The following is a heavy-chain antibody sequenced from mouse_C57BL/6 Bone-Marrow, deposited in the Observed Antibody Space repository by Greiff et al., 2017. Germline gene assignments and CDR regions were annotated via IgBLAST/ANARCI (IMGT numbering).Heavy chain of an antibody. CDR1: GYTFTSYW. CDR3: AREERFPYYFDY. CDR2: IDPSDSYT. V-gene: IGHV1-59*01. J-gene: IGHJ2*01. Sequence: QVQLQQPGAELVRPGTSVKLSCKASGYTFTSYWMHWVKQRPGQGLEWIGVIDPSDSYTNYNQKFKGKATLTVDTSSSTAYMQLSSLTSEDSAVYYCAREERFPYYFDYWGQGTTLTVSS.